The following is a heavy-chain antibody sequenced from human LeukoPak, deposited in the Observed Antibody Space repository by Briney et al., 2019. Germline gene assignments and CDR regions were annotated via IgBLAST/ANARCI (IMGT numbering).Heavy chain of an antibody. CDR3: AIDRDWESGAFDI. CDR2: INPNSGGT. D-gene: IGHD1-26*01. CDR1: GYAFTGYY. Sequence: GASVKVSCKASGYAFTGYYMHWVRQAPGQGLEWMGWINPNSGGTNYAQKFQGRVTMTRDTSISTAYMELSRLRSDDTAVYYCAIDRDWESGAFDIWGQGTMVTVSS. V-gene: IGHV1-2*02. J-gene: IGHJ3*02.